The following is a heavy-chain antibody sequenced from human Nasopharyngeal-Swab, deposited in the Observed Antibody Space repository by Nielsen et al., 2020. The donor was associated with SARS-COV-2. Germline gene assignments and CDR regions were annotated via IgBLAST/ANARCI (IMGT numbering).Heavy chain of an antibody. D-gene: IGHD2-15*01. V-gene: IGHV1-3*01. J-gene: IGHJ6*03. CDR3: AADRGCSGGSCYSHHYYYMDV. CDR2: INAGNGNT. Sequence: ASVKVSCKASGYTFTSYAMHWVRQAPGQRLEWMGWINAGNGNTNYAQKFQERVTITRDMSTSTAYMELSSLRSEDTAVYYCAADRGCSGGSCYSHHYYYMDVWGKGTTVTVSS. CDR1: GYTFTSYA.